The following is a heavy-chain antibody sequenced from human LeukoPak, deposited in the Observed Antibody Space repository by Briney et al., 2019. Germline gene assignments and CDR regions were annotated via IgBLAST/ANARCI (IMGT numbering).Heavy chain of an antibody. D-gene: IGHD2-15*01. Sequence: SETLSLTCTVSGGSISSYYWSWIRQPPGKGLEWIGYIYYSGSTNYNPSLKSRVTISVDTSRNQFSLKLSSVTAADTAVYYCARRQRYCIGVSCYSAYGMDVWGQGTTVTVSS. CDR2: IYYSGST. J-gene: IGHJ6*02. CDR3: ARRQRYCIGVSCYSAYGMDV. V-gene: IGHV4-59*08. CDR1: GGSISSYY.